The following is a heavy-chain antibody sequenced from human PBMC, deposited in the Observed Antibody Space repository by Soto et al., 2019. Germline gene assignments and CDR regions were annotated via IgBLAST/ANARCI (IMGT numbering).Heavy chain of an antibody. CDR1: GGTFSSYA. V-gene: IGHV1-69*06. J-gene: IGHJ6*02. Sequence: ASGKVCCNASGGTFSSYAISWVRQAPGQGLEWMGGIIPIFGTANYAQKFQGRVTITADKSTSTAYMELSSLRSEDTAVYYCARDIVVVVAARDYYGMDVWGQGTTVTVSS. CDR3: ARDIVVVVAARDYYGMDV. CDR2: IIPIFGTA. D-gene: IGHD2-15*01.